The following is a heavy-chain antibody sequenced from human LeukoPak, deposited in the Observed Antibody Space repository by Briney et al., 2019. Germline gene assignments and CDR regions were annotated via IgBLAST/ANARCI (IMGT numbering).Heavy chain of an antibody. Sequence: SVKLSCKASGGTFSSYAISWVRQAPGQGLEWMGRIIPIFGAANYAQKFQGRVTITTDEATSTAYMELSSLRSEDTAVYYCARAAAGTEGYFDYWGQGTLVTVSS. D-gene: IGHD6-13*01. CDR3: ARAAAGTEGYFDY. CDR1: GGTFSSYA. V-gene: IGHV1-69*05. J-gene: IGHJ4*02. CDR2: IIPIFGAA.